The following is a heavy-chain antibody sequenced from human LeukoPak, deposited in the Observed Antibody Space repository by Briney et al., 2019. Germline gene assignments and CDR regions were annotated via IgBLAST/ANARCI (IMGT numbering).Heavy chain of an antibody. J-gene: IGHJ4*02. D-gene: IGHD6-13*01. Sequence: ASVKVSCKASGYTFSSYGITWVRQAPGQGFEWMGWISGYNGNTNYAQKLQGRVTMTTDTSTSTAYVELRSLRSDDTALYYCARALPFTAAGTPFDYWGQGTLVTVSS. CDR3: ARALPFTAAGTPFDY. CDR2: ISGYNGNT. CDR1: GYTFSSYG. V-gene: IGHV1-18*04.